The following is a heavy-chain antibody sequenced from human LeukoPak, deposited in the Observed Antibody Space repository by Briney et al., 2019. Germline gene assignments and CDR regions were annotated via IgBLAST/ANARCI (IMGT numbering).Heavy chain of an antibody. CDR2: ISSSGSTI. CDR1: GFTFSDYY. J-gene: IGHJ4*02. V-gene: IGHV3-11*01. D-gene: IGHD5-24*01. Sequence: PGGSLRLSCAASGFTFSDYYMSWIRQAPGKGLEWVSYISSSGSTIYYADSVKGRFTISRDNAKNSLYLQMNSLRAEDTAVYYCASEQIDGYTPDYWGQGTLVTVSS. CDR3: ASEQIDGYTPDY.